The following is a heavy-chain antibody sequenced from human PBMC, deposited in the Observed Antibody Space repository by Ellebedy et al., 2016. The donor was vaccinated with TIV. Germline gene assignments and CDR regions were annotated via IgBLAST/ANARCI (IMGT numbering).Heavy chain of an antibody. CDR3: ARSITMITPFDY. V-gene: IGHV1-18*01. CDR1: GYTFTSYG. J-gene: IGHJ4*02. Sequence: ASVKVSXXASGYTFTSYGISWVRQAPGQGLEWMGWISAYNGNTNYAQKLQGRVTMTTDTSTSTAYMELRSLRSDDTAVYYCARSITMITPFDYWGQGTLVTVSS. D-gene: IGHD3-22*01. CDR2: ISAYNGNT.